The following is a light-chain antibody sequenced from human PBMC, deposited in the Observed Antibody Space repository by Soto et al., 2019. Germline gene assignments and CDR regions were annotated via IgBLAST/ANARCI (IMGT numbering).Light chain of an antibody. CDR1: QSVSSN. CDR2: GAS. Sequence: EIVMTQSPATLSVSPGERATLSCRASQSVSSNLAWYQQKPGQAPRLLIYGASTRATGIPARFSGSGSGTEFTLTISSLQSEDFAVYYCQHRHNWPLTFGGGTRVDIK. CDR3: QHRHNWPLT. J-gene: IGKJ4*01. V-gene: IGKV3-15*01.